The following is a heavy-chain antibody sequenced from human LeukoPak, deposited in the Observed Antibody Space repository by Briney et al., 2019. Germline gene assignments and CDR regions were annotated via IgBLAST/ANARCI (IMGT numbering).Heavy chain of an antibody. V-gene: IGHV1-2*02. J-gene: IGHJ5*02. CDR3: ARDGGLRRRSQNWFDP. Sequence: GASVKVSCKASGYTFTGYYMHWVRQAPGQGLEWMGWINPNSGGTNYAQKFQGRVTMTRDTSISTAYMELSRLRSDDTAVYYCARDGGLRRRSQNWFDPWGQGTLVTVSS. CDR1: GYTFTGYY. CDR2: INPNSGGT. D-gene: IGHD3-16*01.